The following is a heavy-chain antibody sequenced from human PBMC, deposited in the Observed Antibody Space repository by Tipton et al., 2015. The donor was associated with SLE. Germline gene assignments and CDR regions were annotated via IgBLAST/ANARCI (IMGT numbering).Heavy chain of an antibody. V-gene: IGHV4-34*01. CDR1: GGSFSGYY. CDR2: INHSGST. D-gene: IGHD7-27*01. CDR3: ARGAGDRLDY. Sequence: TLSLTCAVYGGSFSGYYWSWIRQPPGKGLEWIGEINHSGSTFHNPSLKSRLTISVDTSKNQFSLKLSSVTAADTAVYYCARGAGDRLDYWGQGTLVTVSS. J-gene: IGHJ4*02.